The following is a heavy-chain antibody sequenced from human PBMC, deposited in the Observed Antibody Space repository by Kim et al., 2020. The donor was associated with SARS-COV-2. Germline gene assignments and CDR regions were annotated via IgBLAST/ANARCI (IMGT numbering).Heavy chain of an antibody. V-gene: IGHV3-53*01. CDR2: ICNDGST. J-gene: IGHJ3*02. D-gene: IGHD3-10*01. CDR1: GFSVSGNY. Sequence: GGSLRLSCAASGFSVSGNYMSWVRQAPGRGLEWVSVICNDGSTYYADSVKGRFTISRDKSENTLYLQMNSLRAEDTAVYYCARENSPPSGGFDIWGQGTMVTVSS. CDR3: ARENSPPSGGFDI.